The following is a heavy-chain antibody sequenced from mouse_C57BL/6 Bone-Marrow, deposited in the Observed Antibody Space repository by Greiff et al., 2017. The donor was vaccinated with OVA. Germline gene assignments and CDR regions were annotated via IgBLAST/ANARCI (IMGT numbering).Heavy chain of an antibody. CDR1: GYTFTDYY. J-gene: IGHJ4*01. V-gene: IGHV1-19*01. D-gene: IGHD1-1*01. CDR2: INPYNGGT. Sequence: VQLQQSGPVLVKPGASVKMSCKASGYTFTDYYMNWVKQSHGKSLEWIGVINPYNGGTSYNQKFKGKATLTVDKSSSTAYMELNSLTSEDSAVYYCARSGYYGIGYAMDYWGQGTSVTVSS. CDR3: ARSGYYGIGYAMDY.